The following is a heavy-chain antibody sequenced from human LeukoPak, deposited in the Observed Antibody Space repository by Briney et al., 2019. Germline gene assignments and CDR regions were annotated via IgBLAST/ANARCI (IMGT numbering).Heavy chain of an antibody. CDR2: IYYSGST. CDR1: GGSISSYY. Sequence: SETLSLTCTVSGGSISSYYWSWIRQPPGKGLEWIGYIYYSGSTNYNPSLKSRVTMSVDTSKNQFSLKLSSVTAAGTAVYYCARAGAPYFPFWFDPWGQGTLVTVSS. D-gene: IGHD2/OR15-2a*01. CDR3: ARAGAPYFPFWFDP. V-gene: IGHV4-59*12. J-gene: IGHJ5*02.